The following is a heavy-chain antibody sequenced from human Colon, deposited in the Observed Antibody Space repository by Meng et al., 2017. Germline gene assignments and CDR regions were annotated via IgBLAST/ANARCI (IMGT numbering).Heavy chain of an antibody. CDR2: TYYRAKWNH. D-gene: IGHD3-10*01. Sequence: QRQQSGPGLVKPSQTLSLTWAISGDSVSSKTAVWNWIRQSPSRGLEWLGRTYYRAKWNHDYAESLRGRITINPDTSNNQISLQLNSVTPEDTTVYYCTRGLEFYQFEYWGQGTLVTVSS. CDR1: GDSVSSKTAV. V-gene: IGHV6-1*01. J-gene: IGHJ4*02. CDR3: TRGLEFYQFEY.